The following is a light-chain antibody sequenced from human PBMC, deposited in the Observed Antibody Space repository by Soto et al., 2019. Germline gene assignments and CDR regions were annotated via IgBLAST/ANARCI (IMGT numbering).Light chain of an antibody. CDR3: SSYTSSSTVI. Sequence: QSALTQPASVSGSPGQSITISCTGTSSDVGGYNFVSWYQPHPGKAPKFIIYDVRNRPSGVSSRFSGSRSGTTSSLTISCLQAEDEADCYCSSYTSSSTVIFGGGTKLTVL. CDR1: SSDVGGYNF. V-gene: IGLV2-14*03. J-gene: IGLJ2*01. CDR2: DVR.